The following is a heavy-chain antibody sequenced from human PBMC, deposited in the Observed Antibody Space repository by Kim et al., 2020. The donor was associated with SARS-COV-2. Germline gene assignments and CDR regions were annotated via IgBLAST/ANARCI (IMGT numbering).Heavy chain of an antibody. CDR1: GFTFSSYA. Sequence: GGSLRLSCAASGFTFSSYAMHWVRQAPGKGLEWVAVISYDGSNKYYADSVKGRFTISRDNSKNTLYLQMNSLRAEDTAVYYCARRYGEGYSGYDFFGYWGQGTLVTVSS. J-gene: IGHJ4*02. V-gene: IGHV3-30-3*01. CDR3: ARRYGEGYSGYDFFGY. D-gene: IGHD5-12*01. CDR2: ISYDGSNK.